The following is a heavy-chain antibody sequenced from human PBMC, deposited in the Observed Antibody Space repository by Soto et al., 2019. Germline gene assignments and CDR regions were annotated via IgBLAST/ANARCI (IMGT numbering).Heavy chain of an antibody. V-gene: IGHV3-33*01. D-gene: IGHD3-16*01. J-gene: IGHJ5*02. Sequence: QVQLVESGGGVVQPGWSLRLSCVTSGFTFSDYAMHWVRQAPGKGLEWVAVIRPHGSNRYYADSVKGRFTISRDISKNMQYLQMSSRIADDTAVYFCARVGRPQNTLTGFDNWGQGTLVTVSS. CDR3: ARVGRPQNTLTGFDN. CDR1: GFTFSDYA. CDR2: IRPHGSNR.